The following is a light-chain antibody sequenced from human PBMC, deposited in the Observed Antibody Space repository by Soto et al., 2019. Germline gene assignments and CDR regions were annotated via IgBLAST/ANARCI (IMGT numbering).Light chain of an antibody. CDR3: ATWYSNTHKV. V-gene: IGLV4-60*02. CDR2: LDRSGSY. CDR1: SGHSTYI. J-gene: IGLJ3*02. Sequence: QLVLTQSSSASASLGSSVKLTCILSSGHSTYIIAWHQQQPGKAPRFLMTLDRSGSYSRGSGVPDRFSGSSSGADRYLTISNLQFEDEGDYYCATWYSNTHKVFGGGTQLTVL.